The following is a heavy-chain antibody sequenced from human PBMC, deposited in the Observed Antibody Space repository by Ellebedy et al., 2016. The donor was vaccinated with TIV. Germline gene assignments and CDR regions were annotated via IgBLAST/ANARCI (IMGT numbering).Heavy chain of an antibody. CDR3: GTGDWTFLGMDV. CDR2: VIPMFGAA. J-gene: IGHJ6*02. CDR1: GGTFGNYN. V-gene: IGHV1-69*06. Sequence: SVKVSCXASGGTFGNYNINWVRQAPGQGLEWVGGVIPMFGAAQYAQKFQGRATITADKSTNTVYMELTSLTSEDSAVYYCGTGDWTFLGMDVWGPGTTVTVSS. D-gene: IGHD2-21*02.